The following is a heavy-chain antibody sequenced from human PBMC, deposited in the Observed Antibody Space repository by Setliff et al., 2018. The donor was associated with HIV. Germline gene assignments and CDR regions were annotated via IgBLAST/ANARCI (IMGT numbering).Heavy chain of an antibody. Sequence: GGSLRLSCVASGFSIGDHYMDWVRQAPGKGLEWVGRTRNRANNYITDYATSVQGRFTISRDYSKDSLFLQMDNLETEDTAVYYCVRAAAGLDVWSQGIRVTVSS. J-gene: IGHJ4*02. CDR3: VRAAAGLDV. CDR1: GFSIGDHY. CDR2: TRNRANNYIT. V-gene: IGHV3-72*01.